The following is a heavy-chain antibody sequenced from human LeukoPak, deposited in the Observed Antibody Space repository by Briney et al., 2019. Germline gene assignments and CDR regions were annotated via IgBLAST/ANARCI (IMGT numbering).Heavy chain of an antibody. J-gene: IGHJ6*03. CDR3: ARGKANYYYMDV. CDR2: IIPIFGTA. Sequence: ASVKVSFKASGGTFSSYAISWVRQAPGQGLEWMGGIIPIFGTANYAQKFQGRVTITTDESTSTAYMELSSLRSEDTAVYYCARGKANYYYMDVWGKGTTVTVSS. D-gene: IGHD5-12*01. V-gene: IGHV1-69*05. CDR1: GGTFSSYA.